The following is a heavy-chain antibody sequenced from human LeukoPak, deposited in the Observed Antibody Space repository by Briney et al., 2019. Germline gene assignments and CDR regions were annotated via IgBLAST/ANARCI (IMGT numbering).Heavy chain of an antibody. CDR2: ISAYNGNT. CDR3: ARGFSNSWYILGYYYYGMDV. D-gene: IGHD6-13*01. J-gene: IGHJ6*02. Sequence: ASVKVSCKASGYTFTSYYMHWVRQAPGQGLEWMGWISAYNGNTNYAQKFQGRVTMTRNTSISTAYMELSSLRSEDTAVYYCARGFSNSWYILGYYYYGMDVWGQGTTVTVSS. CDR1: GYTFTSYY. V-gene: IGHV1-8*02.